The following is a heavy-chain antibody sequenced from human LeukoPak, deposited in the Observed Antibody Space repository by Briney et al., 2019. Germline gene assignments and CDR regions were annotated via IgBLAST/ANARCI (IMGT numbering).Heavy chain of an antibody. CDR2: ISGSGGST. V-gene: IGHV3-23*01. D-gene: IGHD5-12*01. J-gene: IGHJ3*02. CDR3: AKRRYSGYDFAAFDI. CDR1: GFTFSTYT. Sequence: GGSLRLSCVASGFTFSTYTMNWVRQAPGKGLEWVSAISGSGGSTYYADSVKGRFTISRDNSKNTLYLQMNSLRAEDTAVYYCAKRRYSGYDFAAFDIWGQGTMVTVSS.